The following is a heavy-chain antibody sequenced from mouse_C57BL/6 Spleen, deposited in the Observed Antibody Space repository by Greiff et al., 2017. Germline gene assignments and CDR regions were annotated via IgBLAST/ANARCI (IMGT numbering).Heavy chain of an antibody. CDR1: GYTFTDYY. D-gene: IGHD1-1*01. CDR2: INPYNGGT. J-gene: IGHJ4*01. V-gene: IGHV1-19*01. CDR3: ARGSITTVVDYAMDY. Sequence: EVQLQQSGPVLVKPGASVKMSCKASGYTFTDYYMNWVKQSPGKSLEWIGVINPYNGGTSYNQKFKGKATLTVDKSSSTAYMELNSLTSEDSAVYYCARGSITTVVDYAMDYWGQGTSVTVSS.